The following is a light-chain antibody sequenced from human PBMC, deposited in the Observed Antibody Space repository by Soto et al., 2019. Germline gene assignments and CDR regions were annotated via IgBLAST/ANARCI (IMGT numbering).Light chain of an antibody. CDR1: RSNIGRNF. Sequence: QSALTQSPSASGTPGQRVTISCSGSRSNIGRNFAYWYQHVPGTAPRLLTQRNNERPSGVPDRFSGSKSGTSVSLAISGLRSDDEATYYCAAWDDTLDAQVFGGGTQLTVL. J-gene: IGLJ2*01. CDR2: RNN. CDR3: AAWDDTLDAQV. V-gene: IGLV1-47*01.